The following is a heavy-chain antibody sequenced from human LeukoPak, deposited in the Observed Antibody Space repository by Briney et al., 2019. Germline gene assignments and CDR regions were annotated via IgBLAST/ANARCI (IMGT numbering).Heavy chain of an antibody. V-gene: IGHV3-7*01. CDR3: ARWYSSSKRYYGMDV. Sequence: PGGSLRLSCAAPGFAFSSYWMSWVRQAPGKGLEWVANIKQEGSEKYYVDSVKGRFTISRDNAKNSLYLQMNSLRAEDTAVYYCARWYSSSKRYYGMDVWGQGTTVTVSS. CDR1: GFAFSSYW. CDR2: IKQEGSEK. J-gene: IGHJ6*02. D-gene: IGHD6-13*01.